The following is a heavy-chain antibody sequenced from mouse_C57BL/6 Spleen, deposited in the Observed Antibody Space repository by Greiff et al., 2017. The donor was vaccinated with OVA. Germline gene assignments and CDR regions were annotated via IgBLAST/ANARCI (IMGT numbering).Heavy chain of an antibody. V-gene: IGHV1-69*01. Sequence: VQLQQPGAELVMPGASVKLSCKASGYTFTSYWLHWVKQRPGHGLEWIGEIDPSDSYTNYNQKFKGKSTLTVEKSTSTAYKQRISLTSDDASVYYCARWGGTPYAMDYWGQGTSVTVSS. CDR3: ARWGGTPYAMDY. CDR2: IDPSDSYT. D-gene: IGHD2-14*01. J-gene: IGHJ4*01. CDR1: GYTFTSYW.